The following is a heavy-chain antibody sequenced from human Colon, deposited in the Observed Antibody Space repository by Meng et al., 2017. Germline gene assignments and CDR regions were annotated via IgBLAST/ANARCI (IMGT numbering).Heavy chain of an antibody. CDR3: AKEWSSSYAYYDA. J-gene: IGHJ5*01. Sequence: VTLVQSGGGVVQPGTSLRLSCSDSGFNFRELGLHWVRQAPGKGLEWVAAVTYDGTKQYYADSVKGRFIISRDNSDNTLYLQMGSLKPDDTAIYYCAKEWSSSYAYYDAWGQGTLVTVSS. V-gene: IGHV3-30*04. CDR1: GFNFRELG. D-gene: IGHD2-21*01. CDR2: VTYDGTKQ.